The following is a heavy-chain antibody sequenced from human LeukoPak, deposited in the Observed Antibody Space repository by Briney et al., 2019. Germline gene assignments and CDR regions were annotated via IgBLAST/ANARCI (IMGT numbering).Heavy chain of an antibody. CDR2: INHSGST. CDR1: GFPFSSYW. D-gene: IGHD3-3*01. V-gene: IGHV4-34*01. CDR3: ARGLAYYDFWSGYPYFDY. Sequence: GSLRLSCVASGFPFSSYWMTWVRQPPGKGLEWIGEINHSGSTNYNPSLKSRVTISVDTSKNQFSLKLSSVTAADTAVYYCARGLAYYDFWSGYPYFDYWGQGTLVTVSS. J-gene: IGHJ4*02.